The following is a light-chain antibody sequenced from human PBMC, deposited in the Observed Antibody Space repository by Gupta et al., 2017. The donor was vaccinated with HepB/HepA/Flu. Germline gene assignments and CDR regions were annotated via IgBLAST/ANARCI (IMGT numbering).Light chain of an antibody. V-gene: IGLV1-47*01. CDR3: AAWDDSLSGWV. CDR2: RNN. J-gene: IGLJ3*02. CDR1: SSNIGRND. Sequence: QSVLTQPPSASGTPGQRVTISCSGSSSNIGRNDVCWHQQPPGTAPNLLIYRNNQRPPGVPDRFSGSKSGTSASLAISGLRSEDEADYYCAAWDDSLSGWVFGGGTKLTVL.